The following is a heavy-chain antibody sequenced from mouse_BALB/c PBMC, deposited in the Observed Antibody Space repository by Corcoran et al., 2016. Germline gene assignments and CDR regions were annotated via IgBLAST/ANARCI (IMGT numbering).Heavy chain of an antibody. J-gene: IGHJ3*01. Sequence: EVQLQKSGAELVKPGASVKLSCTASGFNIKDTYMHWVKQRPEQGREWIGRIDPANGNTKYDPKFQGKATITADTSSNTAYLQLSSLTSEDTAVYDCAHKGGAYWGQGTLVTVSA. CDR1: GFNIKDTY. CDR2: IDPANGNT. CDR3: AHKGGAY. D-gene: IGHD6-1*01. V-gene: IGHV14-3*02.